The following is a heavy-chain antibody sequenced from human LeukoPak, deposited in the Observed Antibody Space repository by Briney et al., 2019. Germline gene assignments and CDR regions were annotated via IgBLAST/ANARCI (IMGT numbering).Heavy chain of an antibody. J-gene: IGHJ4*02. CDR3: ARHKVIAARLYYFDY. D-gene: IGHD6-6*01. CDR2: IYYSGST. Sequence: PSETLSLTCTVSGGSISPYYWSWIRQPPGKGLEWIGYIYYSGSTYYNPSLKSRVTISVDTSKNQFSLKLSSVTAADTAVYYCARHKVIAARLYYFDYWGQGTLVTVSS. V-gene: IGHV4-59*08. CDR1: GGSISPYY.